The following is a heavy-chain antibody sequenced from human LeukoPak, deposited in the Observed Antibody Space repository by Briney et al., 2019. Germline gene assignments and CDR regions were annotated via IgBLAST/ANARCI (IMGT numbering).Heavy chain of an antibody. J-gene: IGHJ3*02. CDR3: ARVADGSYPFDAFDI. CDR2: ISSNGGST. V-gene: IGHV3-64*01. CDR1: GFTFSSYA. Sequence: GGSLRLYCAASGFTFSSYAMHWVRQARGKGLEYISAISSNGGSTYYANSVKGRFTISRDNSKNTLYLQMGSLRAEDMAVYYCARVADGSYPFDAFDIWGQGTMVTVSS. D-gene: IGHD1-26*01.